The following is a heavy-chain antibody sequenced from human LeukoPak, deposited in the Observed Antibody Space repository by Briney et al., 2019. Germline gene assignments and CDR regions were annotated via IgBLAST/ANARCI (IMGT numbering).Heavy chain of an antibody. CDR3: VRDPYYFDSGSYYYPSFAF. CDR1: GFTFSSYA. CDR2: ISYDGSNK. D-gene: IGHD3-22*01. Sequence: GGSLGLSCAASGFTFSSYAMHWVRQAPGKGLEWVAVISYDGSNKYYADSVKGRFTISRDSSKNMLSLQMNSLRAEDTALYYCVRDPYYFDSGSYYYPSFAFWGQGTMVTVSS. J-gene: IGHJ3*01. V-gene: IGHV3-30*01.